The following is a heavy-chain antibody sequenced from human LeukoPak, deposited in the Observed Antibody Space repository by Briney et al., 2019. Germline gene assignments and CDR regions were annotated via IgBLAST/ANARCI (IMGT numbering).Heavy chain of an antibody. CDR1: GGSISSYY. CDR3: ARDGVVRGFSY. CDR2: IYDSGGT. V-gene: IGHV4-59*01. J-gene: IGHJ4*02. D-gene: IGHD3-10*01. Sequence: SETLSLTRTVSGGSISSYYWSWIRQPPGKGLEWIGYIYDSGGTNYNPSLKSRVTISLDTSKNQFSLKLSSVTAADTAVYYCARDGVVRGFSYWGQGTLVTVSS.